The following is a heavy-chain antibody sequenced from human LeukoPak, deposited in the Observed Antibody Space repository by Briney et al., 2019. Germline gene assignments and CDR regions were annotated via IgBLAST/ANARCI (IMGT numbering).Heavy chain of an antibody. CDR3: TRDLGTTGWHTFDY. Sequence: SQTLSLTCAVSGDSVSSKNGAWNWIRQSPSRGLEWLGRTYYRSKWYNDYAESMEGRMTISQDTSKNQYSLHLNSVTPDDTAVYYCTRDLGTTGWHTFDYWGQGTLVTVSS. CDR2: TYYRSKWYN. J-gene: IGHJ4*02. CDR1: GDSVSSKNGA. V-gene: IGHV6-1*01. D-gene: IGHD6-19*01.